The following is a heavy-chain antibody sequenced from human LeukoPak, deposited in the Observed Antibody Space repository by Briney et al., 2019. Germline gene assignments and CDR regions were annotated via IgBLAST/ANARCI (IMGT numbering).Heavy chain of an antibody. CDR3: ARVSSSSFLGY. V-gene: IGHV3-21*01. CDR1: GFTFSSYS. D-gene: IGHD6-6*01. Sequence: GGSLRLSCAASGFTFSSYSMNWVRQAPGKGLEWVSSISSGSSYMYYAESVKGRFTISRDNAKNSLYLQMNSLRAEDTAVYYCARVSSSSFLGYWGQGTLVTVSS. J-gene: IGHJ4*02. CDR2: ISSGSSYM.